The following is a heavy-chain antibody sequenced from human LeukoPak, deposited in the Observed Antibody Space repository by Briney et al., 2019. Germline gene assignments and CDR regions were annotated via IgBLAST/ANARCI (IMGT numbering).Heavy chain of an antibody. CDR1: GYTFTIYA. Sequence: AASVKVSCKASGYTFTIYAMNWVRQAPGQGLEWMGWINTNTGNPTYAQGFTGRFVFSLDTSVSTAYLQISSLKAEDTAVYYCARDINLVAATVWAIDYWGQGTLVTVSS. V-gene: IGHV7-4-1*02. D-gene: IGHD2-15*01. CDR3: ARDINLVAATVWAIDY. CDR2: INTNTGNP. J-gene: IGHJ4*02.